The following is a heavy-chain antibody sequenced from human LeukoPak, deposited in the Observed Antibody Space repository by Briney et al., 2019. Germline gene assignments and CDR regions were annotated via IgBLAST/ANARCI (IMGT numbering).Heavy chain of an antibody. V-gene: IGHV5-51*01. CDR1: GYTFTNYW. J-gene: IGHJ4*02. CDR3: ARDMNNGLLPDY. Sequence: PGESLKISCKGSGYTFTNYWIGWVRQMPGKGLGWMGIVHPGDSDIRYNPSFEGQVTISADKSTTTAYLQWTSLKASDSAMYFCARDMNNGLLPDYWGQGTLVTVSS. D-gene: IGHD2-21*02. CDR2: VHPGDSDI.